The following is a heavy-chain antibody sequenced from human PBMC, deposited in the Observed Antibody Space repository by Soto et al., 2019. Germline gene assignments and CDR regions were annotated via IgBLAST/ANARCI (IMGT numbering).Heavy chain of an antibody. V-gene: IGHV1-18*01. J-gene: IGHJ5*02. CDR2: ISASTGNT. CDR1: GYTLTSYA. CDR3: ARVEAAMSGHWFDP. Sequence: SVKVSCKASGYTLTSYAFSWVRQAPVQGLEWMGWISASTGNTNYAQNLQGRVTMTTDTSTNTAYMELTSLRSDDTAVYYCARVEAAMSGHWFDPWGKGTLVTVSS. D-gene: IGHD2-2*01.